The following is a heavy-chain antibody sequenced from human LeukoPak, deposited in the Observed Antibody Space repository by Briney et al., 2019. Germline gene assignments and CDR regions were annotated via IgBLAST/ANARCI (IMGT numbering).Heavy chain of an antibody. CDR3: ARAEGRVVVVAPRYYYYYYGMDV. CDR1: GYTFTSYY. J-gene: IGHJ6*02. V-gene: IGHV1-46*01. Sequence: ASVKVSCKASGYTFTSYYMHWVRQAPGQGLEWMGIINPSGGSTSYAQKFQGRVTMTRDTSTSTVYMELSSLRSEDTAVYYCARAEGRVVVVAPRYYYYYYGMDVWGQGTTVTVSS. D-gene: IGHD2-15*01. CDR2: INPSGGST.